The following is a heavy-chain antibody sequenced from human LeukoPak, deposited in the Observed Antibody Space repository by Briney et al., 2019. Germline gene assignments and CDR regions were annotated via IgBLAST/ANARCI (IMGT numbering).Heavy chain of an antibody. Sequence: SVKVSCKASGGTFSSYAISWVRQAPGQGLEWMGGIIPIFGTANYAQKFQGRVTITADESTSTAYMELSSLRSEDTAVYYCARHTAMAPIYYYYYYMDVWGKGTTVTVSS. CDR3: ARHTAMAPIYYYYYYMDV. J-gene: IGHJ6*03. CDR2: IIPIFGTA. CDR1: GGTFSSYA. V-gene: IGHV1-69*01. D-gene: IGHD5-18*01.